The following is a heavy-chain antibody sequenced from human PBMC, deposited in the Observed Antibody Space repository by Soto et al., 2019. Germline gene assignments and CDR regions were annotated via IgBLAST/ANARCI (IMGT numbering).Heavy chain of an antibody. J-gene: IGHJ4*02. CDR3: ARGAYYYDSSGLSY. CDR1: GFTFSSYS. CDR2: ISSSSSTI. Sequence: EVQLVESGGGLVQPGGSLRLSCAASGFTFSSYSMNWVRQAPGKGLEWVSYISSSSSTIYYADSVKGRFTISRDNAKNSLYLQMNSLRAEDTGVYYCARGAYYYDSSGLSYWGQGTLVTVSS. V-gene: IGHV3-48*01. D-gene: IGHD3-22*01.